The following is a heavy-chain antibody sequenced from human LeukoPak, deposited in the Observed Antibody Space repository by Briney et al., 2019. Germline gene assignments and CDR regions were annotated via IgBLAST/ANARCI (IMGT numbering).Heavy chain of an antibody. CDR2: IYTSGTI. Sequence: SETLSLTCTVSGGSISGYYWTWIRQPAGKGLGWIGRIYTSGTINYNPSLKSRVTMSLDTSKNQFSLKLTSVTAADTAVYYCARGDRDPGYWGQGTLVTVSS. J-gene: IGHJ4*02. CDR3: ARGDRDPGY. V-gene: IGHV4-4*07. D-gene: IGHD3-22*01. CDR1: GGSISGYY.